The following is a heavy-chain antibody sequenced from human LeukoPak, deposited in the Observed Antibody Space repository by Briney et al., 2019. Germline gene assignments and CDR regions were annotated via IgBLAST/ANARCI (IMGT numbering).Heavy chain of an antibody. CDR2: IYYSGST. J-gene: IGHJ4*02. Sequence: PSETLSLTCNVSGGSISGYYWSWIRQPPGKGLEWIGYIYYSGSTNYNPSLKSRVTISVDTSKNQFSLKLSSVTAADTAVYYCARVQAYGGKGYFDYWGQGTLVTVSS. D-gene: IGHD4-23*01. CDR1: GGSISGYY. V-gene: IGHV4-59*01. CDR3: ARVQAYGGKGYFDY.